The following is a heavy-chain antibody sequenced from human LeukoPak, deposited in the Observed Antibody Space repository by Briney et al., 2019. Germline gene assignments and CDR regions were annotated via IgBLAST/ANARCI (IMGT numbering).Heavy chain of an antibody. CDR1: GYSTSSGYY. CDR3: ARYSSSKTSEYFQH. J-gene: IGHJ1*01. D-gene: IGHD6-13*01. CDR2: ISQSGST. V-gene: IGHV4-38-2*01. Sequence: PPETLSLTCALSGYSTSSGYYWGWIRQPPGKGWEWTGRISQSGSTYYNPSLKSRVAISRDTSKNQFSLKLSAVTAADTAVYYCARYSSSKTSEYFQHWGQGTLVTVSS.